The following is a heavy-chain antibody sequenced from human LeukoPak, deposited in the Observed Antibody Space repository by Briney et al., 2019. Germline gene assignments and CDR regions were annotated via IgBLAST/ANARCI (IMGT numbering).Heavy chain of an antibody. D-gene: IGHD3-22*01. V-gene: IGHV3-23*01. CDR2: ISGSGGST. J-gene: IGHJ4*02. CDR3: AKGYYYDSSGYASMPAD. CDR1: GFTFSSYA. Sequence: GGSLRLSCAASGFTFSSYAMSWVRQAPGKGLEWVSTISGSGGSTYYADSVKGRFTISRDNSKNTLYLQMNSLRAEDTAVYYCAKGYYYDSSGYASMPADWGQGTLVTVSS.